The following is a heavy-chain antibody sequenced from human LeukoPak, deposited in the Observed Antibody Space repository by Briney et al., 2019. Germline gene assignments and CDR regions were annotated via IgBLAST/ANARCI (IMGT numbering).Heavy chain of an antibody. D-gene: IGHD2-15*01. CDR2: VSTDGRTT. Sequence: GGPLRLSCAASGFSFSSYWIHWVRQAPGKGLVWVSRVSTDGRTTSHADSVEGRFTISRDNAKNTVYLQMNGLRAGDTAVYYCARGGVLAADYWGQGTLVTVSS. J-gene: IGHJ4*02. CDR1: GFSFSSYW. CDR3: ARGGVLAADY. V-gene: IGHV3-74*01.